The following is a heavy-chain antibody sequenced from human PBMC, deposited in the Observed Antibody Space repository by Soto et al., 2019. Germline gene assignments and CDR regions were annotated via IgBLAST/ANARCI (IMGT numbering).Heavy chain of an antibody. V-gene: IGHV4-30-2*06. CDR3: ARGGGYDSFDY. Sequence: PSETLSLTCTVPGASISYGGFSWSWTRQSPGKGLEWIGYISHLESTYFHPSFKSRPTMSIDRTRNQFSLKLSSVTAADMAVYYCARGGGYDSFDYWGQGVLVTVSS. J-gene: IGHJ4*02. CDR1: GASISYGGFS. CDR2: ISHLEST. D-gene: IGHD5-12*01.